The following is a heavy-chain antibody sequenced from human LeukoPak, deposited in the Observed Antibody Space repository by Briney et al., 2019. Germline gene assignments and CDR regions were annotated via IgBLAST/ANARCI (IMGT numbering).Heavy chain of an antibody. D-gene: IGHD6-19*01. CDR2: ILSDGSYE. Sequence: GGSLRLSCATSGFCLSRNGMHWVRQAPGQGLEWVAFILSDGSYEYYADSVKGRFTISRDTSRNTLFLQMNSLRAEDTAVYYCAKDYERAVAGHFDYWGQGTLVTVSS. CDR1: GFCLSRNG. V-gene: IGHV3-30*02. J-gene: IGHJ4*02. CDR3: AKDYERAVAGHFDY.